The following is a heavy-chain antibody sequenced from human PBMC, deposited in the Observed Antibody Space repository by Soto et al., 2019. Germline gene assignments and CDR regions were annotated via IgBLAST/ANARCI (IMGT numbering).Heavy chain of an antibody. CDR2: INHSGST. D-gene: IGHD3-3*01. CDR3: ARLPGGVTIFGVVPYYYMDV. J-gene: IGHJ6*03. V-gene: IGHV4-34*01. CDR1: GGSFSGYY. Sequence: SETLSLTCAVYGGSFSGYYWSWIRQPPGKGLEWIGEINHSGSTNYNPSLKSRVTISVDTSKNQFSLKLSSVTAADTAVYYCARLPGGVTIFGVVPYYYMDVWGKGTTVTVS.